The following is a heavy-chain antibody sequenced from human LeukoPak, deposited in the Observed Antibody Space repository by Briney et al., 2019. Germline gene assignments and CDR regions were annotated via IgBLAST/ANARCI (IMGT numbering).Heavy chain of an antibody. D-gene: IGHD4-11*01. J-gene: IGHJ4*02. V-gene: IGHV1-69*05. CDR1: GGTFSSYA. CDR2: IIPIFGTA. CDR3: ARDLTHDYLRRGHFDY. Sequence: SVKVSCKASGGTFSSYAISWVRQAPGQGLEWMGRIIPIFGTANYAQKFQGRVTITTDESTSTAHMELSSLRSEDTAVYYCARDLTHDYLRRGHFDYWGQGTLVTVSS.